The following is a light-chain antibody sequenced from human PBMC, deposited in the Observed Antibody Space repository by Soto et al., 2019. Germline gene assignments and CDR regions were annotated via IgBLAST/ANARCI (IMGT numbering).Light chain of an antibody. J-gene: IGLJ1*01. CDR3: SSYTSSSTLAYV. CDR2: DVS. Sequence: QYVLTPPASVSGSPGQSITISCTGTRSDVGGYNYVSWYQQHPGKAPKLMVYDVSNRPSGVSNRFSGSKSGNTASLTISGLQAEDEADYYCSSYTSSSTLAYVFGTGTKVTVL. V-gene: IGLV2-14*01. CDR1: RSDVGGYNY.